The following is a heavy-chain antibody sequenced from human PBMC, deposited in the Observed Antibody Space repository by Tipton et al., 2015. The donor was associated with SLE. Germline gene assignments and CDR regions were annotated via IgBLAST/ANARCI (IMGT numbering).Heavy chain of an antibody. Sequence: QLVQSGAEVKKPGASLKVSCKASGYTFTDYLWHWVRQAHGKGLEWMGGIIPVFGTADYAQNFQGRVTITTDKFTDTAYLDLSSLRFEDTAVYYCTRGSDTGYQSFDYWGQGTLVTASS. V-gene: IGHV1-69*06. CDR1: GYTFTDYL. CDR2: IIPVFGTA. D-gene: IGHD5-12*01. J-gene: IGHJ4*02. CDR3: TRGSDTGYQSFDY.